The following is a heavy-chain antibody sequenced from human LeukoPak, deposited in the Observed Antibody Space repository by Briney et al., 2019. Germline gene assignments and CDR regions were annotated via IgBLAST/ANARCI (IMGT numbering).Heavy chain of an antibody. CDR2: IYSGGST. V-gene: IGHV3-66*01. CDR3: AREHVSSSWSALYYYYGMDV. D-gene: IGHD6-13*01. Sequence: GGSLRLSCAASGFTVSSNYMSWVRQAPGKGLEWVSVIYSGGSTYYADSVKGRFTISRDNSKNTLYLQMNSLRAEDTAVYYCAREHVSSSWSALYYYYGMDVWGQGTTVTVSS. J-gene: IGHJ6*02. CDR1: GFTVSSNY.